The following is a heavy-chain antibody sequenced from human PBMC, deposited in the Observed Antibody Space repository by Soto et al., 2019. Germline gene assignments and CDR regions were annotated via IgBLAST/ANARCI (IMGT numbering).Heavy chain of an antibody. CDR3: ARMGDGPYYYYGMDV. CDR2: INGYNGNT. V-gene: IGHV1-18*01. CDR1: GYTFTRSG. Sequence: QVQLVQSGAEVKKPGASVKVSCKASGYTFTRSGISWVRQAPGQGLEWMGWINGYNGNTNYTQKMQGRITMTTDTPTRTAYMELRSLRSDDTAVYYCARMGDGPYYYYGMDVWGQGTTVIVSS. D-gene: IGHD3-16*01. J-gene: IGHJ6*02.